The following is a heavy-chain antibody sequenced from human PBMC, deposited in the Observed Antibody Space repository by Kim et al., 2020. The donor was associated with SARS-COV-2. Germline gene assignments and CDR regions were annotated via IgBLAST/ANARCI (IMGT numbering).Heavy chain of an antibody. CDR2: IIPIFGTA. V-gene: IGHV1-69*13. D-gene: IGHD3-22*01. CDR1: GGTFSSYA. CDR3: ARDRGGYYDSSGYDDAFDI. J-gene: IGHJ3*02. Sequence: SVKVSCKASGGTFSSYAISWVRQAPGQGLEWMGGIIPIFGTANYAQKFQGRVTITADESTSTAYMELSSLRSEDTAVYYCARDRGGYYDSSGYDDAFDIWGQGTMVTVSS.